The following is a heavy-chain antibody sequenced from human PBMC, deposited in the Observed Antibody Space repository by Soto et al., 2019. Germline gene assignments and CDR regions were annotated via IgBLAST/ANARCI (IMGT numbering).Heavy chain of an antibody. CDR2: IKQDGSEK. CDR3: ARDQYSGSPFDY. V-gene: IGHV3-7*01. Sequence: PGGSLRLSCVASGVAFSDHYMSWVRQAPGKGLEWVANIKQDGSEKYYVDSVKGRFTISRDNAKNSLYLQMNSLRAEDTAVYYCARDQYSGSPFDYWGQGTLVTVSS. D-gene: IGHD1-26*01. CDR1: GVAFSDHY. J-gene: IGHJ4*02.